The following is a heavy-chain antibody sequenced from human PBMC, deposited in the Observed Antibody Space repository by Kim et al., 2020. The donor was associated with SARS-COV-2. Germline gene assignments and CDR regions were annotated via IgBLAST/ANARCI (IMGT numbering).Heavy chain of an antibody. CDR1: GFTFSNYG. V-gene: IGHV3-30*18. D-gene: IGHD6-13*01. Sequence: GGSLGLSCAASGFTFSNYGMHWVRQAPGKGLEWVAVISYDGSDKSYGDSVKGRFTISRDNSKNTLYLQMNSLRPEDTAIYYCAKAWSWYSSSSPFDYWGQGTLVTVSS. CDR2: ISYDGSDK. CDR3: AKAWSWYSSSSPFDY. J-gene: IGHJ4*02.